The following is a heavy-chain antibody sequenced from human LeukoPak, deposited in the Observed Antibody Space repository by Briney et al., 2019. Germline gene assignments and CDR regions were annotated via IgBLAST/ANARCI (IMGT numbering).Heavy chain of an antibody. V-gene: IGHV1-2*02. J-gene: IGHJ3*02. Sequence: ASVKVSCKASGDTFPGNYMHWVRQAPGQGLEWMGLIDPKSGGTHSAQKLQGRVTMTRDTSINTAYMELSGPTSDDTAVYYCARDQGVPGPGCAYDIWGQGTMVTVSP. D-gene: IGHD3-10*02. CDR1: GDTFPGNY. CDR3: ARDQGVPGPGCAYDI. CDR2: IDPKSGGT.